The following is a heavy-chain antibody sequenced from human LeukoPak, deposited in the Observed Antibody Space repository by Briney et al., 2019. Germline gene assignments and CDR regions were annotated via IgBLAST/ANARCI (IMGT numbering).Heavy chain of an antibody. CDR3: ARVGGYYYDSSGYRDAFDI. D-gene: IGHD3-22*01. J-gene: IGHJ3*02. Sequence: PSETLSLTCTVSGGSISSSSYYWGWIRQPPGKGLEWTGSIYYSGSTYYNPSLKSRVTISVDTSKNQFSLKLSSVTAADTAVYYCARVGGYYYDSSGYRDAFDIWGQGTMVTVSS. CDR2: IYYSGST. CDR1: GGSISSSSYY. V-gene: IGHV4-39*07.